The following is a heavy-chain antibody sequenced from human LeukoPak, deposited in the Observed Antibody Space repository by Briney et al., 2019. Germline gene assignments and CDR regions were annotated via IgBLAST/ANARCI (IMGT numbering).Heavy chain of an antibody. CDR3: ARGRIVGNTGYYFDY. Sequence: SETLSLTCSVSGGSISGYYWNWIRQPPGKGLEWVGYIYYSGNTNYNPSLKSRVTISVDTSKNQFSLNLSSVTAADTAMYYCARGRIVGNTGYYFDYWGQGTLVTVSS. J-gene: IGHJ4*02. V-gene: IGHV4-59*01. D-gene: IGHD1-26*01. CDR2: IYYSGNT. CDR1: GGSISGYY.